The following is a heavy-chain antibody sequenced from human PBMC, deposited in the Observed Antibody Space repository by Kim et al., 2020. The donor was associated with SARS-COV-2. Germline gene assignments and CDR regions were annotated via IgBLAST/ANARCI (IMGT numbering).Heavy chain of an antibody. V-gene: IGHV4-31*02. CDR3: ARTSITMIVVVTHFDY. D-gene: IGHD3-22*01. Sequence: SLKSRVTITVDTSKTKFSLKLSSVTAADTAVYYCARTSITMIVVVTHFDYWGQGTLVTVSS. J-gene: IGHJ4*02.